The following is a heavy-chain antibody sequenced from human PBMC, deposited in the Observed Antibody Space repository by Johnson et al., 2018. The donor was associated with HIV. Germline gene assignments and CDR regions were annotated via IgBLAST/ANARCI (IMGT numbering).Heavy chain of an antibody. CDR1: RFTFSNYG. Sequence: QMPLVDPGVGFFQPGRSLRLSCAASRFTFSNYGMHWVRQAPGKGLEWVAVVSYDGSYKDYADSVKGRFTISRDNSKNTLFLQMNSLRPDDTAMYYCARGGSSWYLRAFDIWGQGTMVTVSS. V-gene: IGHV3-30*03. D-gene: IGHD6-13*01. CDR3: ARGGSSWYLRAFDI. J-gene: IGHJ3*02. CDR2: VSYDGSYK.